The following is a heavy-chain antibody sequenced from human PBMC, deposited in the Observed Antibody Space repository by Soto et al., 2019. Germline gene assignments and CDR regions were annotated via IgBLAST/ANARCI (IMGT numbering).Heavy chain of an antibody. CDR1: GGSISSYY. CDR2: IYYSGST. J-gene: IGHJ6*02. V-gene: IGHV4-59*01. CDR3: ARDYGLNVDTAMVDYYYYGMDV. D-gene: IGHD5-18*01. Sequence: ETLSLTCTVSGGSISSYYWSWIRQPPGKGLEWIGYIYYSGSTNYNPSLKSRVTISVDTSKNQFSLKLSSVTAADTAVYYCARDYGLNVDTAMVDYYYYGMDVWGQGTTVTVSS.